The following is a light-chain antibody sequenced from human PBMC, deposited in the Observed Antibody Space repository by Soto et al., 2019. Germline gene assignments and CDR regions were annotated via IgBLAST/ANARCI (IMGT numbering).Light chain of an antibody. CDR3: ASYTTHTARFV. Sequence: QSVLTHPPSVSGAPGQSVTIPCTGTSSDVGSYNRVSWYHQAPGTAPRLMIYEVSNRPSGVPDRFSGSKSGNTASLTISGLQAEDEADYYCASYTTHTARFVFGTGTKVTVL. V-gene: IGLV2-18*02. CDR1: SSDVGSYNR. J-gene: IGLJ1*01. CDR2: EVS.